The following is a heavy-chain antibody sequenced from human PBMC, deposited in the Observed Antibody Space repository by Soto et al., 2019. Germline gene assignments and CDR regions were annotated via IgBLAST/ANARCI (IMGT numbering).Heavy chain of an antibody. J-gene: IGHJ4*02. CDR2: ISYDVSNK. V-gene: IGHV3-30*18. CDR1: GFTFSSYG. Sequence: SLRLSCAASGFTFSSYGMHWVRHAPGKGLECVAVISYDVSNKYYADSVKGRFTISRDNSKNTLYLQMNSLTDEATAVYYCANDRRVKSLAFGHDYWGKGTLVTVSS. D-gene: IGHD3-16*01. CDR3: ANDRRVKSLAFGHDY.